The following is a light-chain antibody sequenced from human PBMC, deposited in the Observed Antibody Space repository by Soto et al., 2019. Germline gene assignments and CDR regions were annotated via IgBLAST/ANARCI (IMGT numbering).Light chain of an antibody. CDR1: QSVSSRY. Sequence: EIVLTQSPGTLSLSSGERATLSCRASQSVSSRYLAWYQQKADQAPRLLIYGASSRATGIPDRFSGSGSGTDFTLTISRLEPEDFAVYYCQQYGSSPPITFGGGTKVEIK. V-gene: IGKV3-20*01. CDR3: QQYGSSPPIT. CDR2: GAS. J-gene: IGKJ4*01.